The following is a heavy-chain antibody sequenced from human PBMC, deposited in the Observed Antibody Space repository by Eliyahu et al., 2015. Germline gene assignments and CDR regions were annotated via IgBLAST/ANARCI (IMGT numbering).Heavy chain of an antibody. CDR3: ANGFSPDY. V-gene: IGHV3-7*01. Sequence: EVRLVESGGTLVQPGGSLRLSCAASGFXFSDYWMTWVRQAPGQGLEGLASIKEDGSDKHYVDSVRGRFTISRDNTKSSLYLQMSGLRAEDTAVYFCANGFSPDYWGQGTLVTVSS. J-gene: IGHJ4*02. CDR2: IKEDGSDK. CDR1: GFXFSDYW.